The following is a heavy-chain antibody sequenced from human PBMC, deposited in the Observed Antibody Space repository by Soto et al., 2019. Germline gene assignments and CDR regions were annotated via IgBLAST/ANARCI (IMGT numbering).Heavy chain of an antibody. CDR1: GGSFSGYY. Sequence: SETQSLTCALYGGSFSGYYWSWIRQPPGKGLEWIGEINHSGSTNYNPSLKSRVTISVDTSKNQFSLKLSSVTAADTAVYYCAYSYRYYHYGMDVWGQGTTVTVSS. CDR2: INHSGST. D-gene: IGHD5-18*01. J-gene: IGHJ6*02. V-gene: IGHV4-34*01. CDR3: AYSYRYYHYGMDV.